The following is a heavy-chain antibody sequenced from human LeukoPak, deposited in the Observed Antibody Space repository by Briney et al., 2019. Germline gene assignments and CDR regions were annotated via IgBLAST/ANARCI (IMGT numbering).Heavy chain of an antibody. CDR3: ARHSGTYYDY. CDR1: GFSFSSYW. D-gene: IGHD1-26*01. Sequence: PGGSLRLSCAASGFSFSSYWMTWVRQAPGKGLEWVANIKQDGSEEYYVDSVKGRFTIFRDNAKNSLSLEMSGLRAEDTAVYYCARHSGTYYDYWGQGTLVTVFS. V-gene: IGHV3-7*01. CDR2: IKQDGSEE. J-gene: IGHJ4*02.